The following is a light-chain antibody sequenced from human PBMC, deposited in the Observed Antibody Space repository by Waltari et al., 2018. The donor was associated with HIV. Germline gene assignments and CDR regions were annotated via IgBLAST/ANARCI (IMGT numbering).Light chain of an antibody. Sequence: DIQMTQSPSPLSASVGDTVVISCRASQSITYFLNWYQLKPGKAPALLISGASSLQSGGPSRFVGSGSGTDFTLTIKNLQTGDFATYFCQQSDSCPYTFGPGTKLDI. CDR3: QQSDSCPYT. CDR1: QSITYF. CDR2: GAS. J-gene: IGKJ2*01. V-gene: IGKV1-39*01.